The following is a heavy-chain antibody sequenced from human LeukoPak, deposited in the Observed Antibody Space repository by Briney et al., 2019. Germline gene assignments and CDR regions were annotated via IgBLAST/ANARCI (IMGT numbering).Heavy chain of an antibody. V-gene: IGHV3-30*02. D-gene: IGHD6-19*01. J-gene: IGHJ1*01. CDR2: IRYDGSNK. CDR1: GFTFSSYG. CDR3: ATSYSSGWYFFDRAEYFQH. Sequence: GGSLRLSCAAPGFTFSSYGMHWVRQAPGKGLEWVAFIRYDGSNKYYADSVKGRFTISRDNSKNTLYLQMNSLRAEDTAVYYCATSYSSGWYFFDRAEYFQHWGQGTLVTVSS.